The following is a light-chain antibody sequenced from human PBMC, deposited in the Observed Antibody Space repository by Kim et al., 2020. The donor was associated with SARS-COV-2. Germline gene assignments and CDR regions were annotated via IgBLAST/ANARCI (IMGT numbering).Light chain of an antibody. V-gene: IGLV5-45*02. CDR1: SGINVGAYS. Sequence: QPVLTQPSSLSASPGESASLTCTLRSGINVGAYSIHWYQQKPASPPLYLLRYKSDSDKQPGSGVPSRFSGSKDASANAGILLISGLQSEDEADYYCMIWHGSAWEFGGGTQLTVL. CDR3: MIWHGSAWE. J-gene: IGLJ3*02. CDR2: YKSDSDK.